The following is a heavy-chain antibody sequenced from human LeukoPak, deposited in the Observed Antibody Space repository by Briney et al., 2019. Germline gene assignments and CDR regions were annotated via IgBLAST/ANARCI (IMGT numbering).Heavy chain of an antibody. CDR3: ARDRSDIVVDRDVFDY. CDR2: INPNSGGT. J-gene: IGHJ4*02. D-gene: IGHD2-15*01. CDR1: GYTFTGYY. V-gene: IGHV1-2*02. Sequence: ASVKVSCKASGYTFTGYYMHWVRQAPGQGLEWMGWINPNSGGTNYAQKFQGRVTTTGDTSISTAYMELSRLRSDDTAVYYCARDRSDIVVDRDVFDYWGQGTLVTVSS.